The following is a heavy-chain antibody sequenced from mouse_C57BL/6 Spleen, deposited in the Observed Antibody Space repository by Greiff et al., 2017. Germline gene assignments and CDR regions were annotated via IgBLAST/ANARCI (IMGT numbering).Heavy chain of an antibody. J-gene: IGHJ4*01. CDR1: GYTFTDYE. V-gene: IGHV1-15*01. Sequence: QVQLQQSGAELVRPGASVTLSCKASGYTFTDYEMHWVKQTPVHGLEWIGAIDPETGGTAYNQKFKGKAILTADKSSSTAYMELRSLTAEDSAVYYCTRANYGSSSDSMDYWGQGTSVTVSS. D-gene: IGHD1-1*01. CDR2: IDPETGGT. CDR3: TRANYGSSSDSMDY.